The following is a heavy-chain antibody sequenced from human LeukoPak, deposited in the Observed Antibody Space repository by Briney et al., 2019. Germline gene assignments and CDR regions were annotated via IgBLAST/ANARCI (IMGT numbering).Heavy chain of an antibody. V-gene: IGHV4-59*01. CDR2: ISYSGST. D-gene: IGHD3-10*01. CDR1: GGSISSYY. Sequence: PSETLSLTCTVSGGSISSYYWSWIRQPPGKGLEWIGYISYSGSTNYYPSLKSRVTISVDTSKNQFSLKLSSVTAADTAVYYCARSKMVRGVISPGRDYYGMDVWGQGTTVTVSS. J-gene: IGHJ6*02. CDR3: ARSKMVRGVISPGRDYYGMDV.